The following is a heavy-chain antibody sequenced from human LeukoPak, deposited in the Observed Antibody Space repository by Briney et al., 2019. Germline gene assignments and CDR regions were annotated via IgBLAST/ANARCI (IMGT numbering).Heavy chain of an antibody. V-gene: IGHV3-21*01. D-gene: IGHD2-2*01. Sequence: PGGSLRLSCAASGFTFSTYSMNWARQAPGKGLEWVSSISSSSSYIYYADSVKGRFTISRDNAKNSLYLQMNSLRAEDTAVYYCAGSTNHYYYYMDVWGKGTTVTVSS. J-gene: IGHJ6*03. CDR2: ISSSSSYI. CDR1: GFTFSTYS. CDR3: AGSTNHYYYYMDV.